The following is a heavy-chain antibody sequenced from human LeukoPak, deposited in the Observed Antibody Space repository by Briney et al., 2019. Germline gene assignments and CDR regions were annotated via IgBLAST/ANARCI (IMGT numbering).Heavy chain of an antibody. D-gene: IGHD5-12*01. CDR1: GYTFTSYD. CDR3: ARWGSGYDVVGFDY. J-gene: IGHJ4*02. V-gene: IGHV1-8*01. Sequence: GASVKLSCTASGYTFTSYDINWVRQAPGQGLEWVGWMNPNSGNTGYAQKFQGRFTMTRNTSISTAYMELSSLRSEDTAVYYCARWGSGYDVVGFDYWGRGTLVTVSS. CDR2: MNPNSGNT.